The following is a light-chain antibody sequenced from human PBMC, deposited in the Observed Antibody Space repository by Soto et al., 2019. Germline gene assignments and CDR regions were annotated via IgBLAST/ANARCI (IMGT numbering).Light chain of an antibody. V-gene: IGKV3-20*01. CDR2: GAS. J-gene: IGKJ1*01. CDR3: QQYGRSPGT. Sequence: EIVLTQSPGTLSLSPGERATLSCRASHSVSSSYFAWYQQKPGQAPRLLIYGASSRATGIPDRFSGSGSGTDFTLTISRLEPEDFAVYYCQQYGRSPGTFGQGTKVEIK. CDR1: HSVSSSY.